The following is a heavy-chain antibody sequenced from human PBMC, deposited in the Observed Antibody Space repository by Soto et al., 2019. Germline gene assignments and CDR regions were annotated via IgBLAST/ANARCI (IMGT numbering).Heavy chain of an antibody. Sequence: GASVKVSCKASGYTFTSYAMHWVRQAPGQRLEWMGWINAGNGNTKYSQKFQGRVTITRDTSASTAYMELSSLRSEDTAVYYCARVRSDILTGYRTKSYYYYMDVWGKGTTVTV. V-gene: IGHV1-3*01. CDR1: GYTFTSYA. D-gene: IGHD3-9*01. CDR2: INAGNGNT. CDR3: ARVRSDILTGYRTKSYYYYMDV. J-gene: IGHJ6*03.